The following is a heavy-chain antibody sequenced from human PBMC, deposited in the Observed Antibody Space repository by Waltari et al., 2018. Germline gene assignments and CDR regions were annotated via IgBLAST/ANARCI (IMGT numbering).Heavy chain of an antibody. CDR3: ARGRQLVQYNYYYYYYMDV. CDR1: GGSISSGGYY. D-gene: IGHD6-13*01. Sequence: QVQLQESGPGLVKPSQTLSLTCTVSGGSISSGGYYWSWIRQPPGKGLEWSGYFCYSGSNYYNPSLKSRVTISVDTSKNQFALKLTSVTAADTAVYYCARGRQLVQYNYYYYYYMDVWGKGTTVTVSS. V-gene: IGHV4-31*03. CDR2: FCYSGSN. J-gene: IGHJ6*03.